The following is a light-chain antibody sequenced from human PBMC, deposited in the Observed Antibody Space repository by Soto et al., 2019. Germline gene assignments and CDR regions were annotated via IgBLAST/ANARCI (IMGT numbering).Light chain of an antibody. Sequence: EIVLTQSPGTLSLSPGERATLSCRASQTIDSSYLAWYQQKPGQAPRLLIYGASSRATGIPDRFSGSGSGRDFTLTINRLEPEDFAVYYCQQYRRSPLTFGGGTNVEIK. J-gene: IGKJ4*01. CDR1: QTIDSSY. CDR2: GAS. CDR3: QQYRRSPLT. V-gene: IGKV3-20*01.